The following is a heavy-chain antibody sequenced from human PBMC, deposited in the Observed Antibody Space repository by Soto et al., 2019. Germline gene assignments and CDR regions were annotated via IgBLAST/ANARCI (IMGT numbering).Heavy chain of an antibody. CDR1: GYSFTSYW. CDR2: IYPGDSDT. J-gene: IGHJ5*02. V-gene: IGHV5-51*01. CDR3: ARISPPDWNYVASVWFDP. D-gene: IGHD1-7*01. Sequence: GESLKISCKGSGYSFTSYWIGWVRQMPGKGLEWMGIIYPGDSDTRYSPSFQGQVTISADKSISTAYLQWSSLKASDTAMYYCARISPPDWNYVASVWFDPWGQGTLVTVSS.